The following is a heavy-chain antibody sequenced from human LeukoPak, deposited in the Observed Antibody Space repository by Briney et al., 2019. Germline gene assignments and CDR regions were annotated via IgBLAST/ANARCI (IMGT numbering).Heavy chain of an antibody. Sequence: PSETLSLTCTVSGGSINSGTYYWGWIRQPPGKGLEWIASMYHVGRTSYNPSLESRVTISIDTSTNQFSLKLSSVTAADTAVYYCASDHKSITMRKGQYFDYWGQGVLVTVSS. V-gene: IGHV4-39*01. CDR2: MYHVGRT. D-gene: IGHD1-14*01. CDR1: GGSINSGTYY. CDR3: ASDHKSITMRKGQYFDY. J-gene: IGHJ4*02.